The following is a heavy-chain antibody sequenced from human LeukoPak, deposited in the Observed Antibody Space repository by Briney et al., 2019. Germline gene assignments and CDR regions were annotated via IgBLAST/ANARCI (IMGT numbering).Heavy chain of an antibody. CDR3: AKSARLRYFDWLLSYYYYGMDV. D-gene: IGHD3-9*01. CDR1: GFTFSSYA. CDR2: ISGSGGST. V-gene: IGHV3-23*01. J-gene: IGHJ6*02. Sequence: PRASLRLSCAASGFTFSSYAMSWVRQAPGKGLEWVSAISGSGGSTYYADSVKGRFTISRDNSKNTLYLQMNSLRAEDTAVYYCAKSARLRYFDWLLSYYYYGMDVWGQGTTVTVSS.